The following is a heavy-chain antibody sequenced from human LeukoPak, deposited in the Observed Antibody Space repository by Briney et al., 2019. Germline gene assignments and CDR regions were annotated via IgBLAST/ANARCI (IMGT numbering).Heavy chain of an antibody. Sequence: PSETLSLTCTVSGGSISSHYWSWIRQPPGKGLEWIGYIYYSGSTYYNPSLKSRVTISVDTSKNQFSLKLSSVTAADTAVYYCARQGYLLLWFGELLSWFDPWGQGTLVTVSS. CDR1: GGSISSHY. D-gene: IGHD3-10*01. CDR2: IYYSGST. J-gene: IGHJ5*02. V-gene: IGHV4-59*08. CDR3: ARQGYLLLWFGELLSWFDP.